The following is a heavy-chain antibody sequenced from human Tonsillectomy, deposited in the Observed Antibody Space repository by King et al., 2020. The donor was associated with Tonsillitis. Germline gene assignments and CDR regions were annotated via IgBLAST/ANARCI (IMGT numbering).Heavy chain of an antibody. J-gene: IGHJ4*02. CDR2: MNRDGRET. Sequence: VQLVESGGALVQPGGSLRLSCADSGFTFSSYWMHWVLQTPGKGLVWVSHMNRDGRETTYADSVGGRFTISRDNAKNPLYLQLNYLGDEDTAVYYCARDSSGPHDYWGQGTVVTVSS. D-gene: IGHD1-26*01. CDR1: GFTFSSYW. V-gene: IGHV3-74*03. CDR3: ARDSSGPHDY.